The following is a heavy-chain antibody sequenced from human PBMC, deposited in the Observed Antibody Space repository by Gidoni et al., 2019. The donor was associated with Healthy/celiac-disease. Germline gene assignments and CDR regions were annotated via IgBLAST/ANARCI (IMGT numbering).Heavy chain of an antibody. D-gene: IGHD3-10*01. CDR3: ARAWGGFGDLKSRYYYGMDV. CDR2: INPIFGTA. J-gene: IGHJ6*02. CDR1: GGTFSSYA. Sequence: QVQLVQSGAEVKKPGSSVRVSCKASGGTFSSYAISWFRQAPGPGPEWLGRGGRAPGQGLEWMGGINPIFGTANYAQKFQGRVTITADESTSTAYMELSSLRSEDTAVYYCARAWGGFGDLKSRYYYGMDVWGQGTTVTVSS. V-gene: IGHV1-69*01.